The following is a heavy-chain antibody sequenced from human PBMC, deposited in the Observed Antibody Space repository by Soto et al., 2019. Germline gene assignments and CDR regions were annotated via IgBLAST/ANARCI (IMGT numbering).Heavy chain of an antibody. J-gene: IGHJ4*02. CDR2: IFYSGST. CDR1: GGSISGHY. V-gene: IGHV4-59*11. D-gene: IGHD6-19*01. CDR3: ARVGSSGWSPDY. Sequence: SETLSLTCTVSGGSISGHYWTWIRQPPGKGLEWIGYIFYSGSTNYNPSLKGRVTISVDTSKNQFSLKLSSVTAADTAVYYCARVGSSGWSPDYWGPGTLVTVSS.